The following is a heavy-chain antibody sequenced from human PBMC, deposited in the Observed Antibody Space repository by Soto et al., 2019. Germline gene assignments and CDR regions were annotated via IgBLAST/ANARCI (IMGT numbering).Heavy chain of an antibody. Sequence: SETLSLTCAVYGGSFSGYYWSWIRQPTGKGLEWIGEINHSGSTNYNPSLKSRVTISVDTSKNQFSLKLSSVTAADTAVYYCARGPRGTLLWFGDKYGMDVWGQGTTVTVSS. CDR1: GGSFSGYY. V-gene: IGHV4-34*01. D-gene: IGHD3-10*01. CDR3: ARGPRGTLLWFGDKYGMDV. J-gene: IGHJ6*02. CDR2: INHSGST.